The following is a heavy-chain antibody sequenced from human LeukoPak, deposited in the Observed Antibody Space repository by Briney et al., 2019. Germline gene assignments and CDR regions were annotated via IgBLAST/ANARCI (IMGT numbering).Heavy chain of an antibody. CDR2: ISWNSGSI. CDR1: GFTFDDYA. D-gene: IGHD4-23*01. Sequence: GGSLRLSCAASGFTFDDYAMHWVRQAPGKGLEWVSGISWNSGSIGYADSVKGRFTISRDNAKNSLYLQMNSLRAEDTALYYCAKGTVVIPHSCFDYWGQGTLVTVSS. J-gene: IGHJ4*02. CDR3: AKGTVVIPHSCFDY. V-gene: IGHV3-9*01.